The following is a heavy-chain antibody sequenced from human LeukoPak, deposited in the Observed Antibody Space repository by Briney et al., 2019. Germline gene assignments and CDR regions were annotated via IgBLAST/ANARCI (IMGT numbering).Heavy chain of an antibody. J-gene: IGHJ4*02. D-gene: IGHD1-26*01. V-gene: IGHV1-69-2*01. CDR2: IDPEDGET. CDR1: GYIFSDYY. Sequence: ASVKVSCKVSGYIFSDYYLHWVQEAPGKGLEWMGLIDPEDGETVYAEKFQGRVTITADTSTDTAYMKLSSLTSEDTAVYFCTTEGYSDHGGYFDYWGQGTLVTVSS. CDR3: TTEGYSDHGGYFDY.